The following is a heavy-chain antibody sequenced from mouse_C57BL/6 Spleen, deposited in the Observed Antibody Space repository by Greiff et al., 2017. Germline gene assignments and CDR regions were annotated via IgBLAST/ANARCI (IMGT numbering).Heavy chain of an antibody. CDR2: IWWDDDK. V-gene: IGHV8-8*01. CDR1: GFSLSTFGMG. D-gene: IGHD1-1*01. CDR3: ARIYYGSSYGYFDV. J-gene: IGHJ1*03. Sequence: QVTLKVSGPGILQPSQTLSLTCSFSGFSLSTFGMGVGWIRQPSGKGLEWLAHIWWDDDKYYNPALKSRLTISKASSKNQVFLKNANVDTAETATYYCARIYYGSSYGYFDVWGTGTTVTVSS.